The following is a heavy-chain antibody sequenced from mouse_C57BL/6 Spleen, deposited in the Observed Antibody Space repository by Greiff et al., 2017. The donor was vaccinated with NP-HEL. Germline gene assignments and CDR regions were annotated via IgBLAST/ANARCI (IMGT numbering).Heavy chain of an antibody. D-gene: IGHD1-1*01. J-gene: IGHJ1*03. CDR3: ARRGLRWGYFDV. Sequence: QVQLQQPGAELVKPGASVKMSCKASGYTFTSYRITWVKQRPGQGLEWIGDIYPGSGSTNYNEKFKSKATLTVDTSSSTAYMQLSSLTSEDSAVYYCARRGLRWGYFDVWGTGTTVTVSS. V-gene: IGHV1-55*01. CDR1: GYTFTSYR. CDR2: IYPGSGST.